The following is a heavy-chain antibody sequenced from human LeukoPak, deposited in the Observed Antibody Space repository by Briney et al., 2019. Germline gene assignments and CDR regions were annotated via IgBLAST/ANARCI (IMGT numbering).Heavy chain of an antibody. CDR1: GGSFSGYY. CDR2: INHSGST. CDR3: ARFITIFGVVSDRPVNWFDP. Sequence: SSETLSLTCAVYGGSFSGYYWSWIRQPPGKGLEWIGEINHSGSTNYNPSLKSRVTISVDTSKNQFSLKLSSVTAADTAVYYCARFITIFGVVSDRPVNWFDPWGQGTLVTVSS. D-gene: IGHD3-3*01. V-gene: IGHV4-34*01. J-gene: IGHJ5*02.